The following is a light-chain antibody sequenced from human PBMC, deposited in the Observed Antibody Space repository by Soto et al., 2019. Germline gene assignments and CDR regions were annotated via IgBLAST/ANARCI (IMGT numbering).Light chain of an antibody. CDR2: DVS. V-gene: IGLV2-14*03. Sequence: QSALTQPASVSGSPGQSITISCTGTSRDVGGYNYVSWYQQHPGKAPKLMIYDVSDRPSGVSNRFSGSKSGNTASLTISGLQAEDEAHYYCSSYTSSSALAVFGGGTKLTVL. CDR1: SRDVGGYNY. J-gene: IGLJ2*01. CDR3: SSYTSSSALAV.